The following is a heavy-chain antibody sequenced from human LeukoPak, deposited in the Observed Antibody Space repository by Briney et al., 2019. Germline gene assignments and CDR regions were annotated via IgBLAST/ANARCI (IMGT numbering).Heavy chain of an antibody. CDR3: ARVDRIVPAVGY. Sequence: SETLSLTCTVSGGSISSYYWSWIRQPPGKGLEWIAYIYDSGSTNYNPSLKSRVAISVDTSKNQFSLKLRSVTAADTAVYYCARVDRIVPAVGYWGQGTLVTVSS. V-gene: IGHV4-59*08. CDR2: IYDSGST. CDR1: GGSISSYY. D-gene: IGHD2-15*01. J-gene: IGHJ4*02.